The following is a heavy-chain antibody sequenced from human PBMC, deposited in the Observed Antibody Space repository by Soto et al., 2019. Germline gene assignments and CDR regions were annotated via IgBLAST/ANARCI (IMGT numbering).Heavy chain of an antibody. V-gene: IGHV4-31*03. Sequence: QVQLQESGPGLVKPSQTLSLTCTVSGGSISSGGYYWSWIRQHPGKGLEWIGYIYYSGSTYYNPSLKIRVTISVDTSKNQFSLKLSSVTAADTAVYYCARVNGVIVPVDAFDIWGQGTMVTVSS. CDR2: IYYSGST. J-gene: IGHJ3*02. CDR1: GGSISSGGYY. CDR3: ARVNGVIVPVDAFDI. D-gene: IGHD3-16*02.